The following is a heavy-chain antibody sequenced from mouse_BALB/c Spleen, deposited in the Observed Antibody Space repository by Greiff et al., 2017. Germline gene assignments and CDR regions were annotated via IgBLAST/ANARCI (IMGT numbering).Heavy chain of an antibody. CDR1: GYAFSSYW. CDR2: IYPGDGDT. Sequence: QVQLQQSGAELVRPGSSVKISCKASGYAFSSYWMNWVKQRPGQGLEWIGQIYPGDGDTNYNGKFKGKATLTADKSSSTAYMQLSSLTSEDSAVYFCAIGEDSSGYVEYYAMDYWGQGTSVTVSS. J-gene: IGHJ4*01. V-gene: IGHV1-80*01. D-gene: IGHD3-2*01. CDR3: AIGEDSSGYVEYYAMDY.